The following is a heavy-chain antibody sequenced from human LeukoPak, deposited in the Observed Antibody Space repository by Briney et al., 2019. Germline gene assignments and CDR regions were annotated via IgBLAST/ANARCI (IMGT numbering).Heavy chain of an antibody. Sequence: SETLSLTCTVSGGSISSSSYYWGWIRQPPGQGLEWIGSIFYSGSTYYNPSLKSRVTISVDTSKNQFSLKLSSVTAADTAVYYCARHSLAARLNYYYMDVWGKGTTVTVSS. CDR1: GGSISSSSYY. CDR3: ARHSLAARLNYYYMDV. J-gene: IGHJ6*03. CDR2: IFYSGST. V-gene: IGHV4-39*01. D-gene: IGHD6-6*01.